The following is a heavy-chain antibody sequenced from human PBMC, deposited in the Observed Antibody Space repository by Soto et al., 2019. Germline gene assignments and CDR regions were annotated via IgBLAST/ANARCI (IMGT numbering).Heavy chain of an antibody. D-gene: IGHD2-2*01. CDR3: ARGRGSTGYLGREHYFDY. CDR2: IDIGGNT. V-gene: IGHV3-66*01. CDR1: GFSVTNNY. Sequence: PVGSLRLSCAASGFSVTNNYMNWARQAPGKGLEWVSIIDIGGNTYYADSVKDRFTISRDNSRNTLYLHMDSLRAEDTAVYYCARGRGSTGYLGREHYFDYWGQGT. J-gene: IGHJ4*02.